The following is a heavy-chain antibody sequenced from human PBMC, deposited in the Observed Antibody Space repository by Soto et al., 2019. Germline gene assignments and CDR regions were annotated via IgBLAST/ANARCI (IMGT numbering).Heavy chain of an antibody. CDR2: IYYSGSI. J-gene: IGHJ2*01. V-gene: IGHV4-31*03. D-gene: IGHD6-19*01. CDR3: ARDGRGRGIAVAGRFWYFDL. CDR1: GASISSGGYY. Sequence: QVQLQESGPGLVKPSQTLSLTCTVSGASISSGGYYWNWIRQHPGKGREWIGYIYYSGSIYYNPSLESRVNISVDTSKNEFSLKLSSVTAADTAVYYCARDGRGRGIAVAGRFWYFDLWGRGTLVTVSS.